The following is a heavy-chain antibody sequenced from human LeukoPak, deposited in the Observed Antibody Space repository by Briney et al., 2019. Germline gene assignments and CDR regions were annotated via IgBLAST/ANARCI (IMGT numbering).Heavy chain of an antibody. J-gene: IGHJ4*02. CDR1: RGSISASIRSYY. CDR2: ISSSGST. Sequence: PSETLSLTCTVSRGSISASIRSYYWSWLRQPPGKGLEWIGYISSSGSTNDNPSLRSRVTISVDTSKNQFFLNLSSVSAADTAVYYCAGVPLGYSGAYYFDYWGPGTLVTVSP. CDR3: AGVPLGYSGAYYFDY. D-gene: IGHD5-12*01. V-gene: IGHV4-4*09.